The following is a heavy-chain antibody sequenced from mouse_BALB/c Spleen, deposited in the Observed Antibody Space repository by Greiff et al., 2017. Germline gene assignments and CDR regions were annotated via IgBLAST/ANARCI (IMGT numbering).Heavy chain of an antibody. CDR3: ARGGYDYDIYFDY. CDR1: GFSLTSYG. D-gene: IGHD2-4*01. CDR2: IWAGGST. V-gene: IGHV2-9*02. J-gene: IGHJ2*01. Sequence: VQLKESGPGLVAPSQSLSITCTVSGFSLTSYGVHWVRQPPGKGLEWLGVIWAGGSTNYNSALMSRLSISKDNSKSQVFLKMNSLQTDDTAMYYCARGGYDYDIYFDYWGQGTTLTVSS.